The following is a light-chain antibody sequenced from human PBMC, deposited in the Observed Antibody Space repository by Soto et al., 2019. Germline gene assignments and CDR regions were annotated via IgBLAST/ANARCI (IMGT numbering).Light chain of an antibody. CDR1: SGSIASNY. CDR3: QSYDSSNHGV. Sequence: NFMLTQPHSVSESPGKTVTISCTRSSGSIASNYVQWYQQRPGSAPTTVIYEDNQRPSGVPDRFSGSIDSSSNSASLTISGLKTEDEADYYCQSYDSSNHGVFGGGTKVTVL. J-gene: IGLJ3*02. V-gene: IGLV6-57*04. CDR2: EDN.